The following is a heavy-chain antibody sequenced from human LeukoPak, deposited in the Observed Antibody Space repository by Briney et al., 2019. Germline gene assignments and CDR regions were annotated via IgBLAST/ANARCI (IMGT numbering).Heavy chain of an antibody. Sequence: PSETPSLTCTVSGGSISSSSYYWGWIRQPPGKGLEWIGSIYYSGSTYYNPSLKSRVTISVDTSKNQFSLKLSSVTAADTAVYYCARGIAAAGRYYYYYYYMDVWGKGTTVTVSS. J-gene: IGHJ6*03. CDR2: IYYSGST. CDR3: ARGIAAAGRYYYYYYYMDV. V-gene: IGHV4-39*07. D-gene: IGHD6-13*01. CDR1: GGSISSSSYY.